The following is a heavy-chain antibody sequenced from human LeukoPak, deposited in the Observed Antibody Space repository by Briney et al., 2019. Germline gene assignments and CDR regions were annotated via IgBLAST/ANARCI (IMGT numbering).Heavy chain of an antibody. Sequence: TGGSLRLSCAASGFTFSIYSMNWVRQAPGKGLEWVAAIWYDRSNKYYADSVKGRFTIPRDNPKNTLYLQMNSLRAEDTAVYYCAREASVGFFDYWGQGTLVTVSS. D-gene: IGHD4-23*01. CDR1: GFTFSIYS. CDR2: IWYDRSNK. V-gene: IGHV3-33*08. CDR3: AREASVGFFDY. J-gene: IGHJ4*02.